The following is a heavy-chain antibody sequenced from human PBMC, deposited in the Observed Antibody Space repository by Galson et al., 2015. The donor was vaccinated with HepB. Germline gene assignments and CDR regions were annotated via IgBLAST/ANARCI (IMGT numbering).Heavy chain of an antibody. J-gene: IGHJ4*02. CDR2: VRHKARRYTT. CDR3: SRTLPGIDLDY. Sequence: SLRLSCADSGCTFSDYYMEWVRQAPGKGLEWVGRVRHKARRYTTDYVASVEGRFTISRDDSKNSLYLQMDSLKTEDTAVYYCSRTLPGIDLDYWGQGTLVTVSS. CDR1: GCTFSDYY. V-gene: IGHV3-72*01. D-gene: IGHD3-3*02.